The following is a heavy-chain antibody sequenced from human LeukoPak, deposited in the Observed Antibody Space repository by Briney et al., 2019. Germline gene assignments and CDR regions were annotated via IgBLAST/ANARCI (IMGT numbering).Heavy chain of an antibody. V-gene: IGHV3-7*01. D-gene: IGHD2-15*01. CDR2: IKEDGSEK. Sequence: PGGSLRLSCAASGIIFNQYWMSWVRQVPGKGLEWVANIKEDGSEKNYVDSVKGRFTISRDNARNSLYLQMNSLRAEDTAVYYCARRGWQFDSWGQGTLVTVSS. CDR1: GIIFNQYW. CDR3: ARRGWQFDS. J-gene: IGHJ4*02.